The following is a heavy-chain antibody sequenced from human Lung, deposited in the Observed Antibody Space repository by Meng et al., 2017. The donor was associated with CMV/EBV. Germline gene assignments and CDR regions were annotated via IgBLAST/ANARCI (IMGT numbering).Heavy chain of an antibody. J-gene: IGHJ6*02. D-gene: IGHD2-2*01. V-gene: IGHV1-8*01. CDR1: GYMFTTYD. CDR3: ARTRIEVEPDGRKIKYYNYGMDV. CDR2: MNPNSGNT. Sequence: ASVXVSXKASGYMFTTYDINWVRQATGQGLEWMGWMNPNSGNTGYAQKFQGRVTLTRVTSISTAYMELISLTSDDTAVYYCARTRIEVEPDGRKIKYYNYGMDVWGQGXTVTASS.